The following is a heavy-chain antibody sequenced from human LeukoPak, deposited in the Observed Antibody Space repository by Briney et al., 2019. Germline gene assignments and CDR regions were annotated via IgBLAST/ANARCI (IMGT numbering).Heavy chain of an antibody. Sequence: GGSLRLSCAASGFTFRSYRMNWVRQAPGKGLEWVSYISSSGSTIYYADSVKGRFTISRDNAKNSLYLQMISLRAEDTAVYYCARGGYYDSSGYYRRSAEYFQYWGQGTLVTVSS. CDR2: ISSSGSTI. CDR1: GFTFRSYR. V-gene: IGHV3-48*04. J-gene: IGHJ1*01. CDR3: ARGGYYDSSGYYRRSAEYFQY. D-gene: IGHD3-22*01.